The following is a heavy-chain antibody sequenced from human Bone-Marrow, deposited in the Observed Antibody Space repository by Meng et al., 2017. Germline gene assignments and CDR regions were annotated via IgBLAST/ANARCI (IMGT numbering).Heavy chain of an antibody. CDR3: ARENLRYFDWLYDDAFDI. J-gene: IGHJ3*02. Sequence: GGSLRLSCAASGFTFSSYGMHWVRQAPGKGLEWVAVIWYDGSNKYYADSVKGRFTISRDNSKNTLYLQMNSLRAEDTAVYYCARENLRYFDWLYDDAFDIWGQGTMVTVSS. CDR1: GFTFSSYG. D-gene: IGHD3-9*01. V-gene: IGHV3-33*01. CDR2: IWYDGSNK.